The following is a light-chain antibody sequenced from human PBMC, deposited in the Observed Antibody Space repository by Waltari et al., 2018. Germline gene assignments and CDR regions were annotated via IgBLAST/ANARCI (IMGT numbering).Light chain of an antibody. J-gene: IGKJ1*01. CDR3: QQYGSSFPWT. Sequence: EIVLTQSPGTLSLSPGERATLSCRASQSVSDYDLAWYQQKPGQAPRLLIYSAYNRAAGVPDRFSGSGSGTDFTLTISRLEPGDFAVYYCQQYGSSFPWTFGQGTKVEI. CDR2: SAY. V-gene: IGKV3-20*01. CDR1: QSVSDYD.